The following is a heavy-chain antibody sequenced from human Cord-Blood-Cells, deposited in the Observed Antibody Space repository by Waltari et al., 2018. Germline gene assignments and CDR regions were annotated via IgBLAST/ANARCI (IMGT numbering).Heavy chain of an antibody. Sequence: QVQLVQSGAEVKKPGASVKVYCKASGYTSPSYGISWVRQAPGQGLEWMGWISAYNGNTNYAQKLQGRVTMTTDTSTSTAYMELRSLRSDDTAVYYCARDRDSSGWYYFDYWGQGTLVTVSS. V-gene: IGHV1-18*01. D-gene: IGHD6-19*01. CDR3: ARDRDSSGWYYFDY. J-gene: IGHJ4*02. CDR1: GYTSPSYG. CDR2: ISAYNGNT.